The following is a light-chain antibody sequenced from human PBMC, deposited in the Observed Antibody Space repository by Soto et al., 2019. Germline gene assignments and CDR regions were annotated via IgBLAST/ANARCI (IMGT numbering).Light chain of an antibody. CDR3: SSYTTTSTYV. J-gene: IGLJ1*01. Sequence: QSVLTQPASVSGSPGQSVTISCTGTSSVVGGYDYVSCYQQHPGKAPKFMIYEVTNRPSGVSHRFSGSKSGNTASLTISGLQAEDEADYYCSSYTTTSTYVFGTGTKATVL. V-gene: IGLV2-14*01. CDR2: EVT. CDR1: SSVVGGYDY.